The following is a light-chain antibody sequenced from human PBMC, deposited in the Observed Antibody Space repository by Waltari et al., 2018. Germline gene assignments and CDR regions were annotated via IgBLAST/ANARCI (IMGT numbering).Light chain of an antibody. V-gene: IGLV3-21*01. CDR2: YDN. CDR1: NIESKS. Sequence: SYVLTQPPSVSVAPGETARITCGGNNIESKSVHWYRKRPGQAPVVVISYDNDRAAGNPERFSGSNSGNTATLTISRVEAGDEADYYCQVWDANTDPGVFGTGTEVTVL. CDR3: QVWDANTDPGV. J-gene: IGLJ1*01.